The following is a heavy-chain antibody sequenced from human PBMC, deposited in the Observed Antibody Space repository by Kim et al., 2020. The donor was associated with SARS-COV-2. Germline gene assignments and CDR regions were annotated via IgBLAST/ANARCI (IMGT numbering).Heavy chain of an antibody. CDR3: ARANPYYYGSGSYYISPSVNYYYGMDV. CDR1: GGSFSGYY. CDR2: INHSGST. Sequence: SETLSLTCAVYGGSFSGYYWSWIRQPPGKGLEWIGEINHSGSTNYNPSLKSRVTISVDTSKNQFSLKLSSVTAADTAVYYCARANPYYYGSGSYYISPSVNYYYGMDVWGQGTTVTVSS. D-gene: IGHD3-10*01. V-gene: IGHV4-34*01. J-gene: IGHJ6*02.